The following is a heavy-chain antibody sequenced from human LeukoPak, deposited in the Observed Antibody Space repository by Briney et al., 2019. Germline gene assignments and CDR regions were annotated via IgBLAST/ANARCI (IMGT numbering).Heavy chain of an antibody. V-gene: IGHV3-48*04. J-gene: IGHJ4*02. Sequence: GGSLRLSCAASGFTFSSYSMNWVRQAPGKGLEWISYISTGSSTIFYADSVKGRFTISRDNAKTSLYLRMNSLRAEDTAVYYCARDPRTGSHFDYWGQGTLVTVSS. CDR3: ARDPRTGSHFDY. CDR1: GFTFSSYS. CDR2: ISTGSSTI. D-gene: IGHD1-1*01.